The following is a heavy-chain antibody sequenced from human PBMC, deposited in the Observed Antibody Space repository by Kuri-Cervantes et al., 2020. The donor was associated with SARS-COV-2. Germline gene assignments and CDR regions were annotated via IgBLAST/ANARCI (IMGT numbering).Heavy chain of an antibody. CDR3: ASAYSTDWYFGDY. CDR2: ISYDGSNK. CDR1: GFTFSSYA. D-gene: IGHD6-19*01. Sequence: GGSLRLSCAASGFTFSSYAMHWVRQAPGKGLEWVAVISYDGSNKYYADSVKGRFTISRDNSKNTLYLQMNSLRAEDTAVYYCASAYSTDWYFGDYWGQGTLVTVSS. J-gene: IGHJ4*02. V-gene: IGHV3-30-3*01.